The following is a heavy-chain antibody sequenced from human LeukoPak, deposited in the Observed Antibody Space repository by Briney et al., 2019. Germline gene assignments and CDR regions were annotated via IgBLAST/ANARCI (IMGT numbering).Heavy chain of an antibody. D-gene: IGHD3-22*01. J-gene: IGHJ6*02. CDR3: ARDRLHYYDSSGYDDRYFYYGMDV. Sequence: ASVKVSCKASGYTFTSYGISWVRQAPGQGLEWMGWISAYNGNTNYAQKLQGRVTMTTDTSTSTAYMELRSLRSDDTAVYYCARDRLHYYDSSGYDDRYFYYGMDVWGQGTTVTVSS. V-gene: IGHV1-18*01. CDR2: ISAYNGNT. CDR1: GYTFTSYG.